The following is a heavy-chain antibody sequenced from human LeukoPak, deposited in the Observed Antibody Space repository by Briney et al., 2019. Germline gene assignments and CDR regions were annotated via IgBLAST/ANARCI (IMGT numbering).Heavy chain of an antibody. CDR1: GGSISSGDYY. V-gene: IGHV4-30-4*01. D-gene: IGHD2-2*01. CDR2: IYYSGST. J-gene: IGHJ4*02. Sequence: SETLSLTCTVSGGSISSGDYYWSWIRQPPGKGLEWIGYIYYSGSTYYNPSLKSRVTISIDTSKNQFSLKLSSVTAADTAVFYCARRLVVQAAIFGKFDYWGQGTLVTVSS. CDR3: ARRLVVQAAIFGKFDY.